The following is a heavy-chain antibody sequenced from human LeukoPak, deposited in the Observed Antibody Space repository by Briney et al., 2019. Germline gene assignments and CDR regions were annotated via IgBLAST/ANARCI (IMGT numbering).Heavy chain of an antibody. Sequence: GGSLRLSCAASGFTVSSNYMSWVRQAPGKGLEWVSGISWNSGSIGYADSVKGRFTISRDNAKNSLYLQMNSLRAEDTALYYCAKDTAYGSDAFDIWGQGTMVTVSS. J-gene: IGHJ3*02. D-gene: IGHD3-10*01. CDR2: ISWNSGSI. V-gene: IGHV3-9*01. CDR3: AKDTAYGSDAFDI. CDR1: GFTVSSNY.